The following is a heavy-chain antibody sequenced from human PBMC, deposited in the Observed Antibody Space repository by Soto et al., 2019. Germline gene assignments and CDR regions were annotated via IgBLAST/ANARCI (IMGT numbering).Heavy chain of an antibody. J-gene: IGHJ6*02. V-gene: IGHV1-2*04. Sequence: GASVKVSCKASGYTFTGYYMHWVRQAPGQGLEWMGWINPNSGGTNYAQKFQGWVTMTRDTSISTAYMELSRLRSDDTAVYYCARDLYGEYCSGGSCYSYYYYGMDVWGQGTTVTVSS. CDR1: GYTFTGYY. CDR3: ARDLYGEYCSGGSCYSYYYYGMDV. CDR2: INPNSGGT. D-gene: IGHD2-15*01.